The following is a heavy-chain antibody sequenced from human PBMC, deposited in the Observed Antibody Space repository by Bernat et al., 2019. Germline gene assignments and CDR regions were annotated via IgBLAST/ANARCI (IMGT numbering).Heavy chain of an antibody. Sequence: QVQLVQSVAEVKKPGSSVKVSCKASGGTFSSYAISWVRQAPGQGLEWMGGIIPIFGTANYAQKFQGRVTITADESTSTAYMELSSLRSEDTAVYYCARDGPDCSGTSCYHADWGQGTLVTVSS. V-gene: IGHV1-69*01. J-gene: IGHJ4*02. D-gene: IGHD2-2*01. CDR2: IIPIFGTA. CDR3: ARDGPDCSGTSCYHAD. CDR1: GGTFSSYA.